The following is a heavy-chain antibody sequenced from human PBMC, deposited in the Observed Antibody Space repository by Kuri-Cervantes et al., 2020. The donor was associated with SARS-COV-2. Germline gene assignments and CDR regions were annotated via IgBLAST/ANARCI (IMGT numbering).Heavy chain of an antibody. Sequence: SETLSLTCAVYGGSFSGYYWSWIRQPPGKGLEWIGEINHSGSTNYNPSLKSRVTISVDTSKNQFSLKLSSVTAADTAVYYCAKDYRGRNMAPGGYWGQGILVTVSS. CDR3: AKDYRGRNMAPGGY. V-gene: IGHV4-34*01. J-gene: IGHJ4*02. CDR1: GGSFSGYY. CDR2: INHSGST. D-gene: IGHD1-26*01.